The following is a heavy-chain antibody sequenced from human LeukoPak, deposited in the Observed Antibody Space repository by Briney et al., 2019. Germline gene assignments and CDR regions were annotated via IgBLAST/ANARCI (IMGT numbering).Heavy chain of an antibody. Sequence: GGSLRLSCAASGFTFSSYSMNWVRQTPGKGLEWVSSISSTSDYIDYADSVKGRFTISRDSAKNSLYLQMNSLRAEDTAVYYCAKSADLHQYYFDYWGQGTLVTVSS. V-gene: IGHV3-21*04. J-gene: IGHJ4*02. CDR3: AKSADLHQYYFDY. CDR2: ISSTSDYI. CDR1: GFTFSSYS.